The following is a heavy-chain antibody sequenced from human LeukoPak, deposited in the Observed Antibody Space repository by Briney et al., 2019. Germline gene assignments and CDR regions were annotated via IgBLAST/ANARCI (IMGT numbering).Heavy chain of an antibody. J-gene: IGHJ4*02. CDR3: ARGLWRTNGVFLGY. CDR1: GYTFTSYD. D-gene: IGHD2-8*01. Sequence: ASVKVSCKASGYTFTSYDINWVRQATGQALEWMGWMNPNSGNTGYAQKFQGRVTMTRNTSISTAYMELSSLRSEDTAVYYCARGLWRTNGVFLGYWGQGTLVTVSS. CDR2: MNPNSGNT. V-gene: IGHV1-8*01.